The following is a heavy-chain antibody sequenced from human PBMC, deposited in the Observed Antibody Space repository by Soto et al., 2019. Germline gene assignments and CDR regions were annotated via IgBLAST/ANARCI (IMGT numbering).Heavy chain of an antibody. D-gene: IGHD2-2*01. CDR1: GFTFTDHG. J-gene: IGHJ4*02. V-gene: IGHV3-30*03. CDR3: ATVVPSAKRENF. CDR2: VSHDGNDK. Sequence: QVQLVESGGGVVQPGKSLRLSCAASGFTFTDHGFHWVRQAPGRGLEWVAVVSHDGNDKYYADSVKGRFTISRDNFKNTLSLQMNSLRPEDTAVYYCATVVPSAKRENFWGQGTLVTVSS.